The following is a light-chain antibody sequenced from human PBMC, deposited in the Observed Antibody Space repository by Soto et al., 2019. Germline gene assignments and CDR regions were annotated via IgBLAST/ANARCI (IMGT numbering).Light chain of an antibody. Sequence: QSALTQPASVSGSPGQSITISCIGTSNTIGGYNVVSWYQQHPGTAPKVIIYEGIKRPSGVSNRFSGSISGSTASLTISGLQAEDEADYYCCSYVGATTYVFGTGTKVTVL. J-gene: IGLJ1*01. CDR3: CSYVGATTYV. V-gene: IGLV2-23*01. CDR1: SNTIGGYNV. CDR2: EGI.